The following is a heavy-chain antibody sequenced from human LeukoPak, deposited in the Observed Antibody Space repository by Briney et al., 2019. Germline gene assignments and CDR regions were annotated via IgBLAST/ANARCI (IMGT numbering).Heavy chain of an antibody. J-gene: IGHJ4*02. CDR3: ARGSAGALDY. Sequence: GGSLRLSCAASGFTFSSYGMHWVRQAPGKGLEWVAVISYDGSNKYYADSVKGRFTISIDNSKNTLYLQMNSLRAEDTAVYYCARGSAGALDYWGQGTLVTVSS. CDR2: ISYDGSNK. D-gene: IGHD1-26*01. V-gene: IGHV3-30*03. CDR1: GFTFSSYG.